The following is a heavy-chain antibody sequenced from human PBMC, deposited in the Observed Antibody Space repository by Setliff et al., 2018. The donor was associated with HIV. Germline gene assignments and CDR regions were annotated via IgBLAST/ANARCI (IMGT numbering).Heavy chain of an antibody. D-gene: IGHD3-22*01. CDR2: INAGNGNT. V-gene: IGHV1-3*03. Sequence: WASVKVSCKTSGYIFTNYAIQWVRQAPGQGLEWMGWINAGNGNTKYSQEFQGRVTITRDTSASTAYMELSSLRSEDMAVYYCARGGGGYYYVGAVDIWGQGTVVTVSS. CDR1: GYIFTNYA. CDR3: ARGGGGYYYVGAVDI. J-gene: IGHJ3*02.